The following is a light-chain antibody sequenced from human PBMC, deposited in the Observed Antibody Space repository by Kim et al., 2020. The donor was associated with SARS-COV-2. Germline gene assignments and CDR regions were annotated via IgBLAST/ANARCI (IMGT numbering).Light chain of an antibody. CDR3: QTWSSGVQV. J-gene: IGLJ3*02. Sequence: QPVLTQSPSASASLGASVKLTCTLSSGHITYAIAWHQQQPEKGPRYLMKVDTYGSHKKGDGIPDRFSGSSSGTERYLTISSLQSEDEANYYCQTWSSGVQVFGGGTQLTVL. V-gene: IGLV4-69*01. CDR2: VDTYGSH. CDR1: SGHITYA.